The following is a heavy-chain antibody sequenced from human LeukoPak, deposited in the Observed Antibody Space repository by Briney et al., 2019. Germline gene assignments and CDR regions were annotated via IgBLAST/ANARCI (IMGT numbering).Heavy chain of an antibody. J-gene: IGHJ3*02. CDR1: GFTFSDYY. CDR3: ARDIAAVRATRLDAFDI. D-gene: IGHD6-13*01. Sequence: GGSLRLSCAASGFTFSDYYMSWIRQAPGKGLEWVSYISSSGSTIYYADSVKGRFTISRDNAKNSLYLQMNSLRAEDTAVYYCARDIAAVRATRLDAFDIWGQGTMVTVSS. CDR2: ISSSGSTI. V-gene: IGHV3-11*04.